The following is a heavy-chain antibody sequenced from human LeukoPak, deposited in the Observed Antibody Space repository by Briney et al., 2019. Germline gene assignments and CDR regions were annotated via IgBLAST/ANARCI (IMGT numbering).Heavy chain of an antibody. CDR3: ARLDSLYLITY. V-gene: IGHV4-39*01. CDR2: NHYSGRT. J-gene: IGHJ4*02. D-gene: IGHD3-9*01. CDR1: GGSISSSTYY. Sequence: SETLSLTCTVSGGSISSSTYYWGWIRQPPGKGLEWIGTNHYSGRTYYNPSLESRVTISVDTSKNQFSLKLTSVTAADTTVYYCARLDSLYLITYWGQGTLVTVSS.